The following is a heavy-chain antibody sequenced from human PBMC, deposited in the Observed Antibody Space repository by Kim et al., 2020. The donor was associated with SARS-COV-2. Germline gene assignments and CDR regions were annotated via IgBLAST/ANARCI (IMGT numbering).Heavy chain of an antibody. J-gene: IGHJ5*01. V-gene: IGHV1-69*13. D-gene: IGHD5-18*01. CDR1: GGTFSSYA. CDR3: ATWIQGQHPVIGCFDS. Sequence: SVKVSCKASGGTFSSYAISWVRQAPGQGLEWMGGIIPIFGTANYAQKFQGRVTITADESTSTAYMELSSLRSEDTAGYYFATWIQGQHPVIGCFDSWG. CDR2: IIPIFGTA.